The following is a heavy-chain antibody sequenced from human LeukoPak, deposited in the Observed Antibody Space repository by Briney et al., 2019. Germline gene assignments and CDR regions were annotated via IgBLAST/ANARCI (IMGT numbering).Heavy chain of an antibody. D-gene: IGHD2-2*01. V-gene: IGHV4-34*01. CDR3: ARLKDIVVVPAASAFDI. J-gene: IGHJ3*02. CDR2: INHSGST. CDR1: GGSFSGYY. Sequence: PSETLSLTCAVYGGSFSGYYWSWIRQPPGKGLEWIGEINHSGSTNYNPSLKSRVTISVDTSKNQFSLKLSSVTAADTAVYYCARLKDIVVVPAASAFDIWGQGTMVTVSS.